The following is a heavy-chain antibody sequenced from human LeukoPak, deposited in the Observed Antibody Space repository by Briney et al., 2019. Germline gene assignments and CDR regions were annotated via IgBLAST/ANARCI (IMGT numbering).Heavy chain of an antibody. D-gene: IGHD7-27*01. V-gene: IGHV3-33*01. CDR2: IWFDGSNK. CDR3: ARDLGSDYFDY. CDR1: GFIFSSYG. Sequence: GRSLRPSCAASGFIFSSYGIHWVRQAPGRGLEWVAVIWFDGSNKYYTDSVKGRFTISRDNSKNTVYLQMNSLRADDTAVYYCARDLGSDYFDYWGQGTLVTVSS. J-gene: IGHJ4*02.